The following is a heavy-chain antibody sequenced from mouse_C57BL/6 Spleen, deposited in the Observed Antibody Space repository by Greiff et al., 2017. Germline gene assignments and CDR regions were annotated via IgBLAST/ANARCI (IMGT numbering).Heavy chain of an antibody. D-gene: IGHD1-1*01. CDR3: ARGVYGSSFDY. V-gene: IGHV1-52*01. CDR1: GYTFTSYW. Sequence: QVQLQQPGAELVRPGSSVKLSCKASGYTFTSYWMHWVKQRPIQGLEWIGNIDPSDSATHYNQKFKDKATLTVDKSSSTAYMQLSSLASEDSAVYYGARGVYGSSFDYWGQGTTLTVSS. CDR2: IDPSDSAT. J-gene: IGHJ2*01.